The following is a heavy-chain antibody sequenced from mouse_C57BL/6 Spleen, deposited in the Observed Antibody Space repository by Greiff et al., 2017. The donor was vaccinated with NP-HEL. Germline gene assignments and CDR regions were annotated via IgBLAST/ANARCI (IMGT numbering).Heavy chain of an antibody. V-gene: IGHV1-69*01. CDR2: IDPSDSYT. CDR3: ARSLYYGSSQYYFDY. Sequence: QVQLQQPGAELVMPGASVKLSCKASGYTFTSYWMHWVKQRPGQGLEWIGEIDPSDSYTNYNQKFKGKSTLTVDKSSSTAYMQLSSLTSEDSAVYYCARSLYYGSSQYYFDYWGQGTTHTVSS. D-gene: IGHD1-1*01. J-gene: IGHJ2*01. CDR1: GYTFTSYW.